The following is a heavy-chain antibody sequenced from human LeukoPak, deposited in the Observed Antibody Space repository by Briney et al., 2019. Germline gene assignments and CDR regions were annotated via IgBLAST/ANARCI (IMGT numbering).Heavy chain of an antibody. J-gene: IGHJ4*02. CDR2: ISSSSSYI. D-gene: IGHD3-10*01. CDR1: GFTFSSYS. Sequence: GGSLRLSCAASGFTFSSYSMNWVRQAPGKGLEWVSSISSSSSYIYYADSVKGRFTISRDNSKNTLYLQMNSLRAEDTAVYYCARDPGFGTHFDYWGQGTLVTVSS. V-gene: IGHV3-21*01. CDR3: ARDPGFGTHFDY.